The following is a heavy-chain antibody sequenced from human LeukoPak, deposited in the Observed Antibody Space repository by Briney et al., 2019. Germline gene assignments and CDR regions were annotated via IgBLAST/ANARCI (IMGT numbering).Heavy chain of an antibody. V-gene: IGHV3-23*01. CDR1: GFIFSSYA. CDR3: AVGSDCSS. Sequence: GGSLRLSCSASGFIFSSYAMHWVRQAPGKGLEWVSSIKANGATTYYADSVKGRFTLSRDNSKNTLFLQLSSLRAEDTAVYYCAVGSDCSSWGQGTLVAVSS. CDR2: IKANGATT. D-gene: IGHD2-21*02. J-gene: IGHJ5*02.